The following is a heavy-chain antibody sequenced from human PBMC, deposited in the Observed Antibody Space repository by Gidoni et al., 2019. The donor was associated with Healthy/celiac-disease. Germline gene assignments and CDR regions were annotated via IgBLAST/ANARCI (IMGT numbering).Heavy chain of an antibody. J-gene: IGHJ3*02. CDR2: IKSKTDGGTT. CDR3: TTDLSAGCSSTSCYDDAFDI. Sequence: EVQLVESGGGLVKPGGSLRLSCAASGFTFSNAWMCWVRQAPGKGLEWVGRIKSKTDGGTTDYAAPVKGRFTISRDDSKNTLYLQMNSLKTEDTAVYYCTTDLSAGCSSTSCYDDAFDIWGQGTMVTVSS. D-gene: IGHD2-2*01. CDR1: GFTFSNAW. V-gene: IGHV3-15*01.